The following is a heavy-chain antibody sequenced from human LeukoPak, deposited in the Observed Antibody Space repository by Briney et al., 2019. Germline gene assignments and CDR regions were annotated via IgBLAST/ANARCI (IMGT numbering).Heavy chain of an antibody. CDR2: IYYSGST. D-gene: IGHD3-22*01. CDR3: ASRTPYYYDSSGPTFDY. CDR1: GGSISSGGYY. J-gene: IGHJ4*02. V-gene: IGHV4-31*03. Sequence: TLSLTCTVSGGSISSGGYYWSWIRQHPGKGLEWIGYIYYSGSTYYNPSLKSRVTIPVDTSKNQFSLKLSSVTAADTAVYYCASRTPYYYDSSGPTFDYWGQGTLVTVSS.